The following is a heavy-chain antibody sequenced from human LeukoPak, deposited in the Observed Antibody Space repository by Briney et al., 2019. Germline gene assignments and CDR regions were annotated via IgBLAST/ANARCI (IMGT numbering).Heavy chain of an antibody. D-gene: IGHD3-3*01. Sequence: GGSLRLSCAASGFTFTDYAMSWVRQAPGKGLEWVSAISRDAVTTYYADSVKGRFTISRDNSKNTMYLQMNSLRAEDTAVYYCTKVFGTVEPAEHWGQGTLVTVSS. CDR1: GFTFTDYA. J-gene: IGHJ4*02. CDR3: TKVFGTVEPAEH. V-gene: IGHV3-23*01. CDR2: ISRDAVTT.